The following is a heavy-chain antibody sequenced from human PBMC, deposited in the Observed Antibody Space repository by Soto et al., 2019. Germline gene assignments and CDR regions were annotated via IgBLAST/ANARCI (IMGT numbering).Heavy chain of an antibody. CDR3: ARGGGSDSFDY. CDR1: GASITFGGYS. D-gene: IGHD1-26*01. J-gene: IGHJ4*02. CDR2: INNLGTT. Sequence: PSETLSLTCTVSGASITFGGYSWSWIRQTPGKGLEWIGYINNLGTTFYNPSFESRLTLSIDRAKNQFSLKLHSMSAADRAVYFCARGGGSDSFDYWGQGILVTVSS. V-gene: IGHV4-30-2*01.